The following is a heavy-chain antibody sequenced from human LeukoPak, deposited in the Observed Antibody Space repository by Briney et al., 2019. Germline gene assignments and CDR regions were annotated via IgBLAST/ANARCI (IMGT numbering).Heavy chain of an antibody. V-gene: IGHV4-59*08. CDR3: ARREYYYDSGAFDI. J-gene: IGHJ3*02. D-gene: IGHD3-10*01. CDR2: IYYSGST. CDR1: GGSISSYY. Sequence: SETLSLTCTVSGGSISSYYWSWIRQPPGKGLEWIRYIYYSGSTNYNPSLKSRVTISVDTSKNQFSLKLSSVTAADTAVYYCARREYYYDSGAFDIWGQGTMVNLSS.